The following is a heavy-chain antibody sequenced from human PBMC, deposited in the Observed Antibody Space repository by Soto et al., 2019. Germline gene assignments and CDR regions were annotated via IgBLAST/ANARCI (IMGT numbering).Heavy chain of an antibody. CDR3: AKAGAYCSGGSCYSFIYYYGMDV. D-gene: IGHD2-15*01. V-gene: IGHV3-23*01. Sequence: GESLKISCAASGFTFSSYAMSWVRQAPGKGLEWVSAISGSGGSTYYADSVKGRFTISRDNSKNTLYLQMNSLRAEDTAVYYCAKAGAYCSGGSCYSFIYYYGMDVWGQGTTVTVSS. CDR2: ISGSGGST. J-gene: IGHJ6*02. CDR1: GFTFSSYA.